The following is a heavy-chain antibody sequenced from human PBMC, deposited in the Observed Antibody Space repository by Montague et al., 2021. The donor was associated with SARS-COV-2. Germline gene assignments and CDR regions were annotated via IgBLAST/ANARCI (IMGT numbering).Heavy chain of an antibody. J-gene: IGHJ4*02. D-gene: IGHD3-3*01. Sequence: SKTLSLTCTVSDDSISSSSYYWAWLRQPPGKGLEWIGCIYYSGSTYYNPSLQSRVTISVDTSKKQFSLNLRSVTAADAAVFYCVRGRSGYFNPLDYWGQGTLVTVSS. CDR3: VRGRSGYFNPLDY. CDR1: DDSISSSSYY. V-gene: IGHV4-39*01. CDR2: IYYSGST.